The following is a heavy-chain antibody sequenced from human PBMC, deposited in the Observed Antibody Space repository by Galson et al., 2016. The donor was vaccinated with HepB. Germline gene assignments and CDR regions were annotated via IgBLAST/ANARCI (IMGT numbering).Heavy chain of an antibody. Sequence: SLRLSCAASGFTFSSYAMHWVRQTPGKGLEWVAAISYDEIYTHYADSVKGRSTISRDNSKNTLFMQMNSLRPEDTAIYCCARVKWDSGSYGMDVWGQGTTVTVSS. CDR2: ISYDEIYT. CDR1: GFTFSSYA. CDR3: ARVKWDSGSYGMDV. V-gene: IGHV3-30*04. J-gene: IGHJ6*02. D-gene: IGHD1-26*01.